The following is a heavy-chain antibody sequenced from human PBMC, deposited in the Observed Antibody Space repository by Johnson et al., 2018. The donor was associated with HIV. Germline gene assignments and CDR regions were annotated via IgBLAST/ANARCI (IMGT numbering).Heavy chain of an antibody. J-gene: IGHJ3*02. D-gene: IGHD4-23*01. CDR1: GFTLSIYG. CDR2: IRYDGSNK. Sequence: QVQLVESGGGVVQPGGSLRLSCAASGFTLSIYGMHWVRQAPGKGLEWVTFIRYDGSNKYYADSLKGRFTISRDNSKNTLYLQMNSLRAEDTALYYCAKDSSTVVSDGAFDIWGQGTMVTVSS. CDR3: AKDSSTVVSDGAFDI. V-gene: IGHV3-30*02.